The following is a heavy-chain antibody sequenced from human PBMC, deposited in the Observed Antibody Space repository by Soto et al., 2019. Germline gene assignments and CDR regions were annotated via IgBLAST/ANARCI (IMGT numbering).Heavy chain of an antibody. CDR1: GGSISSYY. CDR2: IYYSGST. D-gene: IGHD6-13*01. V-gene: IGHV4-59*08. CDR3: ARLGSSWSGTIDY. J-gene: IGHJ4*02. Sequence: SETLSLTCTVSGGSISSYYWSWIRQPPGKGLEWIGYIYYSGSTNYNPSLKSRVTISVDTSKNQFSLKLSSVTAADTAVYYCARLGSSWSGTIDYWGQGTLVTVSS.